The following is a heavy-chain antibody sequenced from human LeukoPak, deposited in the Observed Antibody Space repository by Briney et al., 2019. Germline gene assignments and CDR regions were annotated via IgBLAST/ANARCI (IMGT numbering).Heavy chain of an antibody. Sequence: PGGSLRLSCAASGFTFSSYAMTWVRLAPGKGLEWVSTIEVGGAITHYAASVKGRFTISRDTSKKILYLQMDSLRPEDTAVYYCAKPLGGSYLFDRWGQGTLVTVSS. D-gene: IGHD1-26*01. CDR2: IEVGGAIT. CDR1: GFTFSSYA. J-gene: IGHJ4*02. CDR3: AKPLGGSYLFDR. V-gene: IGHV3-23*01.